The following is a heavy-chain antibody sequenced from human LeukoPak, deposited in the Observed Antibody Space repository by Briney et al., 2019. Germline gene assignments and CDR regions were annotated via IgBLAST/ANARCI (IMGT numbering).Heavy chain of an antibody. Sequence: ASVKVSCKASGYTFTSYGISWVRQAPGQGLEWMGWISAYNGNTNYAQKLQGRVTMTTDTSTSTAYMELRSLRSDDTAVYYCARDFAVGVVVVPGDIWGQGTMVTVSS. V-gene: IGHV1-18*01. CDR1: GYTFTSYG. J-gene: IGHJ3*02. CDR3: ARDFAVGVVVVPGDI. D-gene: IGHD2-15*01. CDR2: ISAYNGNT.